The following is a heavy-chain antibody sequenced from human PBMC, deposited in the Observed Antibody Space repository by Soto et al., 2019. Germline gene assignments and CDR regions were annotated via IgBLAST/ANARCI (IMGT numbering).Heavy chain of an antibody. Sequence: QGQLVQAGAEVKKPGSSVRISCRASGGTFSNDAVSWVRQAPGQGLQWMGAIIPIFGTTYHAQKFQGRLTNTADESTATAYMELRSVTSEDAAVYYCATGLRTGNYGMDVWGQGTSVTVSS. V-gene: IGHV1-69*01. CDR1: GGTFSNDA. J-gene: IGHJ6*02. CDR2: IIPIFGTT. D-gene: IGHD3-10*01. CDR3: ATGLRTGNYGMDV.